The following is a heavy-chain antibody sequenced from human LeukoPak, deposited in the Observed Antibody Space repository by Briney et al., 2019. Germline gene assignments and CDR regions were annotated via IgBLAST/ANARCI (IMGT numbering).Heavy chain of an antibody. CDR3: AHRPRSLVAFDI. CDR2: IYWDDDK. CDR1: GFSLSTSGVG. J-gene: IGHJ3*02. V-gene: IGHV2-5*02. Sequence: SGPTLVKPTQTLTLTCTFSGFSLSTSGVGVGWIREPPGKALEWLALIYWDDDKRYSPSLKSRLTITKGTSKNQVVLTMTNMDPVDTATYYCAHRPRSLVAFDIWGQGTMVTVSS.